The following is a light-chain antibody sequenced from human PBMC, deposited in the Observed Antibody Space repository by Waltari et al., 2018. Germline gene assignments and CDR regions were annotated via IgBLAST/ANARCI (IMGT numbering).Light chain of an antibody. CDR3: MQSLQTPLFT. Sequence: DFVMTQSPLFLTVSPGEPASISSRSSQSLLHTNGNNYLDLYLQNPGQSPRLLIYLGSNRASGVPDRFSGSGSGTDCTLKIIRVEAEDVGVYYCMQSLQTPLFTFGPGTKVDIK. CDR1: QSLLHTNGNNY. V-gene: IGKV2-28*01. CDR2: LGS. J-gene: IGKJ3*01.